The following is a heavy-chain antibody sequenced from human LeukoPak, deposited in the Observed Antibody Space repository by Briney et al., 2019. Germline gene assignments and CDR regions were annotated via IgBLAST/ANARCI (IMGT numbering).Heavy chain of an antibody. J-gene: IGHJ6*03. CDR2: ISKNGKTI. CDR1: GFTFSSYS. Sequence: PGGSLRLSCAASGFTFSSYSMNWVRQAPGKGLERLSYISKNGKTIYYADSVKGRFTISRDNAKNSLYLQMNRLRAEDTAVYYCARAIGYSYGYAIYYYYMDVWGNGTTVTVSS. V-gene: IGHV3-48*01. CDR3: ARAIGYSYGYAIYYYYMDV. D-gene: IGHD5-18*01.